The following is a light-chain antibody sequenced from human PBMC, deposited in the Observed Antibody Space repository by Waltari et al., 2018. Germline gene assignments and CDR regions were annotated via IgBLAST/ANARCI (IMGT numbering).Light chain of an antibody. V-gene: IGLV3-1*01. CDR1: DLGNKY. J-gene: IGLJ2*01. CDR2: KDS. Sequence: SYDLTQPLSVSVSPGQTASITCSGEDLGNKYVSWYQQRPDHSPVLVIYKDSRRPSGIPGRFSGSSSGNTAPLTITGTQAVDEADYFCQAWDSTTYVIFGGGTTLTVL. CDR3: QAWDSTTYVI.